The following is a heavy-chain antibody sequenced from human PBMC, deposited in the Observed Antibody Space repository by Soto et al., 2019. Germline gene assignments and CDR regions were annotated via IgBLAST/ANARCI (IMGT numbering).Heavy chain of an antibody. Sequence: SGPTLVNPTQTLTLTCTFSGFSLSTSAVGVGWIRQPPGKALEWLTLIYWNDDKRYSPSLKTRLTITKDTSKNQVVLTMTNMDPVDTATYYCAHMDTFGGTETFDYWGQGTLVTVSS. V-gene: IGHV2-5*01. CDR1: GFSLSTSAVG. D-gene: IGHD3-16*01. CDR3: AHMDTFGGTETFDY. CDR2: IYWNDDK. J-gene: IGHJ4*02.